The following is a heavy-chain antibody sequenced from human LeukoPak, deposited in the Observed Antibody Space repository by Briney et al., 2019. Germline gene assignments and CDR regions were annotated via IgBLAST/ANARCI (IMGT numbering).Heavy chain of an antibody. J-gene: IGHJ4*02. CDR1: GGTFSSYA. Sequence: SVKVSCKASGGTFSSYAISWVRQAPGQGLEWMGGIIPIFGTANYAQKFQGRVTITADESTSTAYMELSSLRSEDTAVYYCAGRDYYYDSSGYLTHYWGQGTLVTVSS. D-gene: IGHD3-22*01. CDR2: IIPIFGTA. CDR3: AGRDYYYDSSGYLTHY. V-gene: IGHV1-69*13.